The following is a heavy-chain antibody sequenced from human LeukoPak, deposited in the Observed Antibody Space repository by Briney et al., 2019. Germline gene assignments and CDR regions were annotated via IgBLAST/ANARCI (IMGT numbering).Heavy chain of an antibody. D-gene: IGHD3-3*01. V-gene: IGHV4-39*01. J-gene: IGHJ4*02. CDR3: ARTRRDGAGFLEWLPGWYYFDY. Sequence: SETLSLTCTVSGGSISSSSYYWGWIRQPPGKGLEWIGSIYYSGSTYYNPSLKSRVTISVDTSKNQFSLKLSSVTAADTAVYYCARTRRDGAGFLEWLPGWYYFDYWGQGTLVTVSS. CDR2: IYYSGST. CDR1: GGSISSSSYY.